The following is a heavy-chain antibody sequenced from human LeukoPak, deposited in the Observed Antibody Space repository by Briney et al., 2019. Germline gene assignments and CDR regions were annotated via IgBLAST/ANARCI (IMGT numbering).Heavy chain of an antibody. Sequence: ASVKVSCKASGYTFTGYYMHWVGQAPGRGLVWMGWINPNSGGTNYAQKFQGRVTMTRDTSISTAYMELSRLRSDDTAVYYCARQLVSTKWFDPWGQGTLVTVSS. CDR3: ARQLVSTKWFDP. CDR1: GYTFTGYY. V-gene: IGHV1-2*02. CDR2: INPNSGGT. J-gene: IGHJ5*02. D-gene: IGHD6-13*01.